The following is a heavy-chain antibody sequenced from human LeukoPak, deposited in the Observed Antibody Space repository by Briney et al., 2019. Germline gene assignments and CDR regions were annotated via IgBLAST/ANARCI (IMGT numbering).Heavy chain of an antibody. CDR3: ARDLRRLLLWFGESLPVFDY. CDR1: GYTFTSYG. V-gene: IGHV1-18*01. J-gene: IGHJ4*02. CDR2: ISAYNGNT. Sequence: ASVKVSCKASGYTFTSYGISWVRQAPGQGLEWMGWISAYNGNTNYAQKLQGRVTMTTDTSTSTAYMELRSLRSDDTAVYYCARDLRRLLLWFGESLPVFDYWGQGTLVTVSS. D-gene: IGHD3-10*01.